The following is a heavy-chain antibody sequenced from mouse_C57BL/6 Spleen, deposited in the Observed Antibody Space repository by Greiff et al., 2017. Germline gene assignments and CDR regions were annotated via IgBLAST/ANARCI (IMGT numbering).Heavy chain of an antibody. CDR3: ARSGCGYGEGAWFAY. D-gene: IGHD2-2*01. CDR1: GYTFTSYG. Sequence: QVQLQQSGAELARPGASVKLSCKASGYTFTSYGISWVKQRTGQGLEWIGEIYPRSGNTYYNEKFKGKATLTADKSSSTAYMELRSLTSEDSAVYFCARSGCGYGEGAWFAYWGQGTLVTVSA. CDR2: IYPRSGNT. V-gene: IGHV1-81*01. J-gene: IGHJ3*01.